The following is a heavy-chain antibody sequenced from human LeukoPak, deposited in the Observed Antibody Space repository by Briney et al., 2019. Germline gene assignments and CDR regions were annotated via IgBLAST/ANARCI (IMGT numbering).Heavy chain of an antibody. D-gene: IGHD3-22*01. Sequence: PGGSLRLSCAASGFTLSSYWMHWVRQAPGKGLEWVSRIKSDGRTNYADSVKGRFTIPRHNPKNTVSLQTHSLRAEDTGVYYCARAPSELGGYYPEYFRHWGQGTLVILSS. J-gene: IGHJ1*01. CDR3: ARAPSELGGYYPEYFRH. CDR2: IKSDGRT. CDR1: GFTLSSYW. V-gene: IGHV3-74*01.